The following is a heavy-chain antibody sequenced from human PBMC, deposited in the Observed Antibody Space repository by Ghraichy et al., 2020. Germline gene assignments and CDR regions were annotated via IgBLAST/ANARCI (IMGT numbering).Heavy chain of an antibody. D-gene: IGHD3-16*01. J-gene: IGHJ4*02. Sequence: SVKVSCKVSGGTFGSHVISWVRQAPGHGLEWVGGITPILETTNSPKKFQDRITITADESTRTAIMELRGLRSDDTAVYYCAVWGSTRPSYYFDHWGQGTLVTVSA. CDR1: GGTFGSHV. V-gene: IGHV1-69*13. CDR3: AVWGSTRPSYYFDH. CDR2: ITPILETT.